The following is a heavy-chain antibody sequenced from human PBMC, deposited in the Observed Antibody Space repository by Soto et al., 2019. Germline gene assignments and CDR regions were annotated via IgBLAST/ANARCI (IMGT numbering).Heavy chain of an antibody. V-gene: IGHV4-4*02. J-gene: IGHJ4*02. CDR1: GGSISSSNW. D-gene: IGHD6-19*01. Sequence: PSETLSLTCAVSGGSISSSNWWSWVRQPPGKGLEWIGEIYHSGSTNYNPSLKSRVTISVDKSKNQFSLKLSSVTAADTAVYYCARTMPLGSAVAGLWRPLGYWGQGTLVTAPQ. CDR3: ARTMPLGSAVAGLWRPLGY. CDR2: IYHSGST.